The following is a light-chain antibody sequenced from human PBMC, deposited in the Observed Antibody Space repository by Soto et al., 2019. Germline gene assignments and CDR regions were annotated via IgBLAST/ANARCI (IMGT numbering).Light chain of an antibody. CDR3: QQRSNWPLT. CDR1: QSVSSY. CDR2: DAS. Sequence: EIVLTQSPGTLSLSPGEGATLSCRASQSVSSYVAWYQQKPGQAPRLLIYDASNRATGIPARFSGSGSGTDFTLTISSLEPEDFAVYYCQQRSNWPLTFGGGTKVDIK. V-gene: IGKV3-11*01. J-gene: IGKJ4*01.